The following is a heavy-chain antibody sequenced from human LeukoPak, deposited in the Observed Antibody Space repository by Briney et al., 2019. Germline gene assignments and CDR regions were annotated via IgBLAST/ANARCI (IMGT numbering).Heavy chain of an antibody. J-gene: IGHJ5*02. D-gene: IGHD1-1*01. V-gene: IGHV3-48*01. CDR2: ISSSSSTI. Sequence: TGGSLRLSCAASGFTFSSYSMNWVRQAPGKGLEWVSYISSSSSTIYYADSVKGRFTISRDNAKNSLCLQMNSLRAEDTAVYYCARDLGPQLPNWFDPWGQGTLVTVSS. CDR3: ARDLGPQLPNWFDP. CDR1: GFTFSSYS.